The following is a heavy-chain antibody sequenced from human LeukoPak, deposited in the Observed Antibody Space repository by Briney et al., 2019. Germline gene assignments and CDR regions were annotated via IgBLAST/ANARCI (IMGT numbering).Heavy chain of an antibody. CDR2: ISSSGSTI. V-gene: IGHV3-11*01. Sequence: GGSLRLSCAASGFTFSDYYMSWIRQAPGKGLEWVSYISSSGSTIYYADSVKGRFTISRDNAKNSLYLQMNSLRAEDTAVYYCARDNGYCSGGSRYSRLKSGYFDYWGQGTLVTVSS. CDR3: ARDNGYCSGGSRYSRLKSGYFDY. CDR1: GFTFSDYY. D-gene: IGHD2-15*01. J-gene: IGHJ4*02.